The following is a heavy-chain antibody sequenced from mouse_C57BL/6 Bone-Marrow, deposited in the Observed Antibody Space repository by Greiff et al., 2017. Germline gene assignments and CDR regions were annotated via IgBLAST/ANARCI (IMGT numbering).Heavy chain of an antibody. Sequence: EVQLQQSGPELVKPGASVKISCKASGYTFTDYYMNWVKQSHGKSLEWIGDINPNNGGTSYNQKFKGKATLTVDKSSSTAYMELRSLTSEDSAVYYCAREGTTVPWFAYWGQGTLVTVSA. CDR3: AREGTTVPWFAY. V-gene: IGHV1-26*01. D-gene: IGHD1-1*01. CDR2: INPNNGGT. CDR1: GYTFTDYY. J-gene: IGHJ3*01.